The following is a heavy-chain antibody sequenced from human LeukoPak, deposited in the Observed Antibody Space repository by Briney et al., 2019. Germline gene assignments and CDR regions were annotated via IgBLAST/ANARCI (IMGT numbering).Heavy chain of an antibody. J-gene: IGHJ4*02. V-gene: IGHV3-7*01. CDR3: ARELRTFDS. CDR2: IKHNGDEL. Sequence: GGSLRLSCAASGFAFSSYWMTWVRQAPGKGLEWVANIKHNGDELNYVDSVEDRFTISRDNAKNSLYLHMTSLRAEDTAVYYCARELRTFDSWGQGTLVTVSS. CDR1: GFAFSSYW. D-gene: IGHD3-16*01.